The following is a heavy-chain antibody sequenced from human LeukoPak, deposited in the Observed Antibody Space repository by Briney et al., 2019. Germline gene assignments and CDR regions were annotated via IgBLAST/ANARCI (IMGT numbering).Heavy chain of an antibody. Sequence: GGSLRLSCAASGFTFSSYGMSWVRQAPGKGLEWVSAISGSGGSTYYADSVKGRFTISRDNAKNSLYLQMNSLRAEDTAVYYCARGINKGSGSDYWGQGTLVTVSS. J-gene: IGHJ4*02. CDR2: ISGSGGST. CDR1: GFTFSSYG. CDR3: ARGINKGSGSDY. D-gene: IGHD3-10*01. V-gene: IGHV3-23*01.